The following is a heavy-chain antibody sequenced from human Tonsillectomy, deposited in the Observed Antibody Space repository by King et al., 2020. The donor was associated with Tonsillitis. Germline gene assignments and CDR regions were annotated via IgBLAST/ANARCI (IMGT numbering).Heavy chain of an antibody. V-gene: IGHV3-33*08. J-gene: IGHJ4*02. CDR1: GFTFSSYG. CDR2: IWYVVSIK. CDR3: AREGSMYSSGWYYFDY. Sequence: QLVQSGGGVVQPGRSLRLSCAASGFTFSSYGVHGVRQAPGKGRGWVAVIWYVVSIKYYAASVKGRFTISRDNSKNTLYLQMNSLRAEDTAVYYCAREGSMYSSGWYYFDYWGQGTLVTVSS. D-gene: IGHD6-19*01.